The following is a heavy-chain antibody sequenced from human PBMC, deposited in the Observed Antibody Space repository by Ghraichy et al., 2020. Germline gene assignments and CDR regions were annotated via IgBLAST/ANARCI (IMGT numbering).Heavy chain of an antibody. V-gene: IGHV3-23*01. CDR1: GFTFNNFA. CDR2: IIGTGSST. J-gene: IGHJ4*02. CDR3: AKVHDSGYEWFMDV. Sequence: GGSLRLSCAASGFTFNNFAMTWVRQAPGKGLEWVSAIIGTGSSTSYADSVKGRFTISRDNSKNTLSLQMNSLRAEDTAVYYCAKVHDSGYEWFMDVWGQGTLVTVSS. D-gene: IGHD5-12*01.